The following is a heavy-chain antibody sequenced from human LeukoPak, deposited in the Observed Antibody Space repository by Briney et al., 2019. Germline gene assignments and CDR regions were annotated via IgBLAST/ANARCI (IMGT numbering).Heavy chain of an antibody. Sequence: GASAKVSCKASGYTFSGYYIHWVRQAPGEGLEWVGWIFPHSGDTYYAQKFHGRVTMTRDTSINTAYMELSRLKSDDTGVYFCARPPRDLVSAAPFDYWGQGTLVTVSS. V-gene: IGHV1-2*02. D-gene: IGHD2-2*01. CDR1: GYTFSGYY. CDR2: IFPHSGDT. J-gene: IGHJ4*02. CDR3: ARPPRDLVSAAPFDY.